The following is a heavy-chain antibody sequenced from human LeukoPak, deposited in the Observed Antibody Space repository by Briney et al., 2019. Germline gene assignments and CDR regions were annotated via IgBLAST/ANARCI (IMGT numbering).Heavy chain of an antibody. D-gene: IGHD5-18*01. CDR3: ARAQYSSRSGYMDV. J-gene: IGHJ6*03. CDR1: GFTFSGAW. CDR2: INSDGSST. V-gene: IGHV3-74*01. Sequence: PGGSLRLSCTASGFTFSGAWMTWVRQAPGKGLVWVSRINSDGSSTSYADSVKGRFTISRDNAKNTLYLQMNSLRAEDTAVYYCARAQYSSRSGYMDVWGKGTTVTISS.